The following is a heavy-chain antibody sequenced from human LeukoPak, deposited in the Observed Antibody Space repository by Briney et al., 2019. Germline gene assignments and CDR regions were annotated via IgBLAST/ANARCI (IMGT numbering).Heavy chain of an antibody. CDR1: GFTFSNYW. CDR3: AKAREVVSPRDYFDY. Sequence: GGSLRLSCAASGFTFSNYWMHWVRQAPGKGLVWVSRINPDGGRISYADSVQGRFTISRDNAKNSLYLQMNSLRAEGTALYYCAKAREVVSPRDYFDYWGQGTLVTVSS. V-gene: IGHV3-74*01. D-gene: IGHD3-22*01. CDR2: INPDGGRI. J-gene: IGHJ4*02.